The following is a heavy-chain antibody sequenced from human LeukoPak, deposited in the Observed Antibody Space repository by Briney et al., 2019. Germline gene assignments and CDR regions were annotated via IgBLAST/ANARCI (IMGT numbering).Heavy chain of an antibody. CDR1: GFTFSSYW. CDR3: AREYPGIAVAGTAYFDY. Sequence: GSLRLSCAASGFTFSSYWMSWVRQAPGKGLEWVANIKQDGSEKYHVDSVKGRFTISRDNAKNSLYLQMNSLRAEDTAVYYCAREYPGIAVAGTAYFDYWGQGTLVTVSS. V-gene: IGHV3-7*01. CDR2: IKQDGSEK. J-gene: IGHJ4*02. D-gene: IGHD6-19*01.